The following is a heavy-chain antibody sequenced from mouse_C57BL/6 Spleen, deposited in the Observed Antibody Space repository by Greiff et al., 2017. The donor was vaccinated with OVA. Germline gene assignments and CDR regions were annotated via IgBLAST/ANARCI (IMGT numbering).Heavy chain of an antibody. V-gene: IGHV1-69*01. CDR1: GYTFTSYW. J-gene: IGHJ3*01. CDR2: IDPSDSYT. D-gene: IGHD2-3*01. CDR3: ARDGKLKGFAY. Sequence: QVQLQQPGAELVMPGASVKLSCKASGYTFTSYWMHWVKQRPGQGLEWIGEIDPSDSYTNYNQKFKGKSTLTVDKSSSTAYMQLSSLTSEDSAVYYCARDGKLKGFAYWGQGTLVTVSA.